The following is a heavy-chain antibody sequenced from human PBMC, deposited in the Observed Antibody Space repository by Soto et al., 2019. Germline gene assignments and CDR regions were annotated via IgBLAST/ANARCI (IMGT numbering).Heavy chain of an antibody. Sequence: QVQLQESGPGLVKASQTLSLTCNVSGGSISSGGYYWTWIRQHPGKGLEWIGNIHHSGSTFYNPSIKSRVSISVDTSKNQFSLKMRYVTAAATAVYFCVRGVLSWGQGTLVTVSS. CDR3: VRGVLS. J-gene: IGHJ1*01. CDR1: GGSISSGGYY. D-gene: IGHD3-10*01. CDR2: IHHSGST. V-gene: IGHV4-31*03.